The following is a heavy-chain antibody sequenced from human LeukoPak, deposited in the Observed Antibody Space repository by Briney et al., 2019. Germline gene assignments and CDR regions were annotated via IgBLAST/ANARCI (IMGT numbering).Heavy chain of an antibody. D-gene: IGHD3-3*01. V-gene: IGHV3-21*01. CDR2: ISSSSSYI. Sequence: GGSLRLSCAASGFAFSSYSMNWVRQAPGKGLEWVSSISSSSSYIYYADSVKGRFTISRDNAKNSLYLQMNSLRAEDTAVYYCARAISDFWSGEPPRWAVDYWGQGTLVTVSS. J-gene: IGHJ4*02. CDR1: GFAFSSYS. CDR3: ARAISDFWSGEPPRWAVDY.